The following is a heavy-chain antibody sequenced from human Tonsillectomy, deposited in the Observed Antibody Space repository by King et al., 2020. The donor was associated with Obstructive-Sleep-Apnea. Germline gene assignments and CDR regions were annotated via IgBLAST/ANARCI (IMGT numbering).Heavy chain of an antibody. Sequence: VQLVESGAEVKKPGASVKVSCKASGYTFTSYGISWVRQAPGQGLEWMGWISAYNGNTNYAQKLQGRVTMTTDTSTSTAYMELRSLRSDDTAVYYCARDIFPPIGGSWWYYYYGMDVWGEGTTVTVAS. CDR3: ARDIFPPIGGSWWYYYYGMDV. D-gene: IGHD2-15*01. J-gene: IGHJ6*04. CDR2: ISAYNGNT. CDR1: GYTFTSYG. V-gene: IGHV1-18*04.